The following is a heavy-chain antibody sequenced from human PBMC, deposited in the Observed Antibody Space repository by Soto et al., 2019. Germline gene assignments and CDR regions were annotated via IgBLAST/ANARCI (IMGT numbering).Heavy chain of an antibody. J-gene: IGHJ5*02. D-gene: IGHD6-25*01. CDR1: GFTFSSHS. V-gene: IGHV3-21*01. Sequence: EVQLVESGGGLVKPGGSLRLSCAASGFTFSSHSMIWVRQAPGKGLEWVSSISSSSSYIYYADSVRGRFTISRDNAKNSLYLQMNSLRAEDTAMYYCARDAATAAPRDGWFDPWGQGTQVTVSS. CDR2: ISSSSSYI. CDR3: ARDAATAAPRDGWFDP.